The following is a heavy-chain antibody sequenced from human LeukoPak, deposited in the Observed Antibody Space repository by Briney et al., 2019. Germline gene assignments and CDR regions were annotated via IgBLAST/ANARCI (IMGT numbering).Heavy chain of an antibody. Sequence: ASVKVSCKASGYTFTGYYMHWVRQAPGQGLEWMGWINPNSGGTNYAQKFQGRVTMTRDTSISTAYTELSRLRSDDTAVYYCARAATPLGWFDPWGQGTLVTVSS. CDR1: GYTFTGYY. CDR3: ARAATPLGWFDP. J-gene: IGHJ5*02. CDR2: INPNSGGT. V-gene: IGHV1-2*02. D-gene: IGHD6-25*01.